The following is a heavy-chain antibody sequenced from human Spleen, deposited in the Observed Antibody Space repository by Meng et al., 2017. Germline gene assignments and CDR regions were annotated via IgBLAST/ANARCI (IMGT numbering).Heavy chain of an antibody. V-gene: IGHV3-30*07. Sequence: GESLKISCAGSGSIFSSYAMHWVRQAPGKGPEWVASTSYDGFDKRYADSVKGRFTISRDNSKNTLYLQMNSLRAEDTAVYYCARAAPGYSSSWYLLGAFDIWGQGTMVTVSS. CDR1: GSIFSSYA. CDR2: TSYDGFDK. CDR3: ARAAPGYSSSWYLLGAFDI. D-gene: IGHD6-13*01. J-gene: IGHJ3*02.